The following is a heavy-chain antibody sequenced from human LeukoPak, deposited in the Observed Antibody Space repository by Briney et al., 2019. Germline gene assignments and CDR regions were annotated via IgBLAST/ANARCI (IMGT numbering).Heavy chain of an antibody. D-gene: IGHD1-1*01. CDR1: GGSISSYY. J-gene: IGHJ5*02. CDR3: ARTLASGTADP. CDR2: ISDRGST. Sequence: SETLSLTCTVSGGSISSYYWSWIRQPPEKRLEWIAYISDRGSTNYNPSLKSRLTISVDRSKNQFSLNLSSVTAADTAVYYCARTLASGTADPWGQGTQVTVSS. V-gene: IGHV4-59*08.